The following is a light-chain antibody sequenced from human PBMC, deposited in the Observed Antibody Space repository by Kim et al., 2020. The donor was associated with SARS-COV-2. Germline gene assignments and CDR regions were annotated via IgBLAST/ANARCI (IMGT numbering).Light chain of an antibody. CDR3: QQYGSPGA. J-gene: IGKJ1*01. CDR2: GAS. V-gene: IGKV3-20*01. Sequence: ETVLTQSPGTVSLSPGERATLSCRASQSVSSNYLAWYQQKPGQAPRLLIYGASSRATGIPDRFSGSGSGTDFTLTISRLEPEDFAVYYCQQYGSPGAFGQGTKVDIK. CDR1: QSVSSNY.